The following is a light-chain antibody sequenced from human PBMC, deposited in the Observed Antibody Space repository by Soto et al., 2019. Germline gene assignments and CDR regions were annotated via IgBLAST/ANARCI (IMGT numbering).Light chain of an antibody. V-gene: IGLV2-14*01. CDR3: SSYTSSFTLLV. CDR2: DVS. J-gene: IGLJ2*01. CDR1: SSDVGGYNY. Sequence: ALTQPASVSGSPGQSITISCTGTSSDVGGYNYVSWYQQHPGKAPKLMIYDVSNRPSGVSNRFSGSKSGNTASLTISGLQAEDEADYYCSSYTSSFTLLVFGGGTKLTVL.